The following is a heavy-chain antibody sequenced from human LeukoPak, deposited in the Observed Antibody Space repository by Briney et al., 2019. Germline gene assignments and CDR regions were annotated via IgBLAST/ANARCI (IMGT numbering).Heavy chain of an antibody. Sequence: GGSLRLSCAASGFTFSTYAMSWVRQAPGKGLEWVANIKQDGSEKYYVDSVKGRFTISRDNAKNSLYLQMNSLRAEDTAVYYCARDAYYDFWSGLTGCYHMDVWGKGTTVTVSS. CDR1: GFTFSTYA. V-gene: IGHV3-7*01. J-gene: IGHJ6*03. CDR2: IKQDGSEK. D-gene: IGHD3-3*01. CDR3: ARDAYYDFWSGLTGCYHMDV.